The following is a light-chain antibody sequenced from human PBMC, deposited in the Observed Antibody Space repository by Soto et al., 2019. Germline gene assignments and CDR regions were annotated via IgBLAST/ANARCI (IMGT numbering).Light chain of an antibody. CDR2: DAS. CDR3: KQYKTSPMYS. CDR1: QSISTW. J-gene: IGKJ2*01. Sequence: DIQMTQSPSTLSASVGDRVTITCRASQSISTWLAWYQQKPGKAPKFLISDASNLESRVPARFSGSGSGTEFPPTISSLQPDVFATYYCKQYKTSPMYSFGQGTKLEIK. V-gene: IGKV1-5*01.